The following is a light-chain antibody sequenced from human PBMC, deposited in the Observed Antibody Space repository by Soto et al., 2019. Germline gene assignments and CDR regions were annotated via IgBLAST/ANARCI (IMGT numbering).Light chain of an antibody. CDR1: QPSTRY. J-gene: IGKJ4*01. Sequence: EIVLTQSPVTQSLSPGQTATLSCRASQPSTRYLAWYQQKPGQAPRLLIYDASTRATGTPARFSGSGSGTDFTLTISSLEPEDSAVYSCQQRANWHTFGGGSTVEIK. V-gene: IGKV3-11*01. CDR2: DAS. CDR3: QQRANWHT.